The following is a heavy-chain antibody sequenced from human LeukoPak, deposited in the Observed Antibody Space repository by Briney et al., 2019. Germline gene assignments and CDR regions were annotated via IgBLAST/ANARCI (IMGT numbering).Heavy chain of an antibody. V-gene: IGHV3-48*01. Sequence: GESLRLSCAASGFTFSDYSMNWVRQAPGKGLEWVSYISSTSGTIYYADSVKGRFTISRDNAKKSLYLQMNSLRAEDTAVYYCARTRNYYGFDFWGQGTMVTVSS. CDR3: ARTRNYYGFDF. CDR2: ISSTSGTI. J-gene: IGHJ3*01. D-gene: IGHD1-26*01. CDR1: GFTFSDYS.